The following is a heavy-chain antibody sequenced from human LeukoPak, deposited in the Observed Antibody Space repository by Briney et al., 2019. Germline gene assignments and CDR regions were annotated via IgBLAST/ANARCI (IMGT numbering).Heavy chain of an antibody. Sequence: VAAVKVSCKTSGYTFTNYDINWVRQAAGQGREWMGCMNPYCGSTGYAQNFQGRVTMTRNTSINTAYMEMSSLTSEDTAVYYCARALDTTILLGGYWGEGPLVTVSS. CDR1: GYTFTNYD. V-gene: IGHV1-8*01. CDR3: ARALDTTILLGGY. CDR2: MNPYCGST. J-gene: IGHJ4*02. D-gene: IGHD3-16*01.